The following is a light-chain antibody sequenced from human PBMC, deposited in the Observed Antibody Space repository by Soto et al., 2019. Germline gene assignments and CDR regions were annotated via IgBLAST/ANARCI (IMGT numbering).Light chain of an antibody. J-gene: IGLJ1*01. CDR1: SSDVGGYNH. CDR2: DVT. CDR3: CSYGGTFTFV. Sequence: QSALTQPPSVSGSPGQSVTISCTGTSSDVGGYNHVSWYQQHPGKAPKLMIYDVTKRPSGVPDRFSGFKSGNTASLSISGLQAEDDADYFCCSYGGTFTFVFGGGTKVTVL. V-gene: IGLV2-11*01.